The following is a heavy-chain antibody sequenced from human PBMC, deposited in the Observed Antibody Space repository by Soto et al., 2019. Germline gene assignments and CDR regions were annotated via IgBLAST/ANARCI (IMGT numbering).Heavy chain of an antibody. Sequence: CGSLRLSCAAAGFSFGNYAVTWVRQAPGKGLEWVSAISGGSANTFFADSVKGRFTISRDNSKSTLYLQMNSLRVEDTAIYYCAKASSISWGVFDYWGQGALVTVSS. CDR2: ISGGSANT. CDR3: AKASSISWGVFDY. V-gene: IGHV3-23*01. J-gene: IGHJ4*02. CDR1: GFSFGNYA. D-gene: IGHD6-13*01.